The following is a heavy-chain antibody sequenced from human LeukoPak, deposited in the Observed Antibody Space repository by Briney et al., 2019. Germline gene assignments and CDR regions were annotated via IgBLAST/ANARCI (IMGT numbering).Heavy chain of an antibody. V-gene: IGHV3-23*01. Sequence: GGSLRLSCAASGFTYISYAMSWVRQAPGKGVEWVSTISGSGGDTFYADSVKGRFTISRDNSKNTLYLQMNSLRAEDTAVYYCAKTDYSNYPPDYWGQGTLVTVSS. J-gene: IGHJ4*02. CDR1: GFTYISYA. CDR2: ISGSGGDT. D-gene: IGHD4-11*01. CDR3: AKTDYSNYPPDY.